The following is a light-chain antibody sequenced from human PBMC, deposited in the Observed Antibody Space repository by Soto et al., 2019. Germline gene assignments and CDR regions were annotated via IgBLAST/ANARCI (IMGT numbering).Light chain of an antibody. V-gene: IGKV3-20*01. CDR2: CAS. CDR1: QSVSSNN. J-gene: IGKJ5*01. CDR3: QQYGTSPRT. Sequence: ESVLTQSPGTLSLSPGERASVSCRATQSVSSNNLAWYQQKLGQAPRLXLSCASRRATGSPDRFSGSGSGTDFTLTITSLEPEDFAVYYCQQYGTSPRTFGQGTRLEI.